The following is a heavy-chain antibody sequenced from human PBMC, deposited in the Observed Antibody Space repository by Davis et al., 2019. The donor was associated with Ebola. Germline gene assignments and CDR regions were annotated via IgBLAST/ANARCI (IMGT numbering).Heavy chain of an antibody. CDR3: AKNRGGLDY. CDR2: INPHNGNT. D-gene: IGHD2/OR15-2a*01. CDR1: GYTFTSYG. V-gene: IGHV1-18*04. Sequence: AASVKVSCKASGYTFTSYGITWVRQAPGQGLEWMGWINPHNGNTNYAQNVQGRVTMTTDTSTSTAYMEVGSLRSDDTAVYYCAKNRGGLDYWGQGTLVTVSS. J-gene: IGHJ4*02.